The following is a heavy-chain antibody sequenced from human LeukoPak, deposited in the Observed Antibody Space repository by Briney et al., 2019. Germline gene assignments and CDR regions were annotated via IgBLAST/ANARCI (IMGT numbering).Heavy chain of an antibody. D-gene: IGHD3-10*01. CDR1: GITLSDYG. CDR2: LSGSGGGT. V-gene: IGHV3-23*01. Sequence: GGSLRLSCAVSGITLSDYGMSWVSQAPGKGLEWVAGLSGSGGGTKYADSVQGRFTISRDNPNNTLYLQMNSLRAEDTAVYFCAKRGVVIRVFLVGFHKEAYYFDSWGHGALVTVSS. J-gene: IGHJ4*01. CDR3: AKRGVVIRVFLVGFHKEAYYFDS.